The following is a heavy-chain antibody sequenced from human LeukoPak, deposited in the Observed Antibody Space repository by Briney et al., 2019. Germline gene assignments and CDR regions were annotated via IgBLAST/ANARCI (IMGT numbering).Heavy chain of an antibody. V-gene: IGHV3-21*01. Sequence: GGSLRLSCVVSGFTFSRYSMNWVRQAPGKGLEWVSSISSSSDYIYYADSVNGRFTISRDNAKNSVYLQINSLRADDTAVYYCARDATQLLIASGPFYYFDSWGQGTLVTVSP. D-gene: IGHD2-15*01. J-gene: IGHJ4*02. CDR1: GFTFSRYS. CDR2: ISSSSDYI. CDR3: ARDATQLLIASGPFYYFDS.